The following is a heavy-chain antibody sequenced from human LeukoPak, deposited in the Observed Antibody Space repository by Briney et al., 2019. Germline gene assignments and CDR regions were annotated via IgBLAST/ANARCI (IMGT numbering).Heavy chain of an antibody. CDR2: INHSGST. Sequence: SETLSLTCAVYGGSFSGYYWSWIRQPPGKGLEWIGEINHSGSTNYNPSLKSRVTISVDTSKNQFSLKLSSVTAADTAVYYCARGYSSGGGAFDIWGQGTMVTVSS. CDR1: GGSFSGYY. V-gene: IGHV4-34*01. D-gene: IGHD6-19*01. CDR3: ARGYSSGGGAFDI. J-gene: IGHJ3*02.